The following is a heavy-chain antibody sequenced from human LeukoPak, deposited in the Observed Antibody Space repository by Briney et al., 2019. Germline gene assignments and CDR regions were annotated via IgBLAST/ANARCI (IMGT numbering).Heavy chain of an antibody. CDR3: AKGYTYYYDNWFDP. CDR1: GFTFSSYA. CDR2: ISGSGGST. V-gene: IGHV3-23*01. D-gene: IGHD3-10*01. J-gene: IGHJ5*02. Sequence: GGSLGLSCAASGFTFSSYAMSWVRQAPGKGLEWVSAISGSGGSTYYADSVKGRFTISRDNSKNTLYLQMNSLRAEDTAVYYCAKGYTYYYDNWFDPWGQGTLVTVSS.